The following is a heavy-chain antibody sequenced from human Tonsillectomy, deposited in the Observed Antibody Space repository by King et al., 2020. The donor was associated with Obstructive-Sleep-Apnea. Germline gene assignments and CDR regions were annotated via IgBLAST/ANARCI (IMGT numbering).Heavy chain of an antibody. CDR2: ISLDGSNK. D-gene: IGHD2-15*01. J-gene: IGHJ2*01. V-gene: IGHV3-30*04. CDR3: ARVRVAQGAFPL. CDR1: GFTFNNYA. Sequence: VQLVESGGGVVQPGRSLRISCAASGFTFNNYALHWVRQAPGKGLEWVAGISLDGSNKEYADFVEGRFTISRDNSDYMMYLQMDSLRPDDTAVYFCARVRVAQGAFPLWGRGTLVTVSS.